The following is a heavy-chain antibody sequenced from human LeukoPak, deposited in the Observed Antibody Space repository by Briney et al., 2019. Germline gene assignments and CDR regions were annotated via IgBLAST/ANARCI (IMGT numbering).Heavy chain of an antibody. CDR3: ARTELDGHTSH. D-gene: IGHD5-24*01. CDR1: GGSTTSYF. Sequence: SETLSLTCTVSGGSTTSYFWTWIRQPPGKGLEWIGYIYYSGSTKYNPSLKSRVTISVDTSKNQFSLKLSSVTAADTAVYYCARTELDGHTSHWGQGTLVTVSS. J-gene: IGHJ4*02. CDR2: IYYSGST. V-gene: IGHV4-59*01.